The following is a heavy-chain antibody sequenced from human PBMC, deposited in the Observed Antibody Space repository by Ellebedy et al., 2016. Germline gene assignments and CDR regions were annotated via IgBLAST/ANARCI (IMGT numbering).Heavy chain of an antibody. V-gene: IGHV1-18*01. J-gene: IGHJ3*02. CDR2: ISAYNGNT. CDR3: ARQQLVQGGFDM. Sequence: ASVKVSCXASGYTFTSYGISWVRQPPGQGLEWMGWISAYNGNTNYAQKLQGRVTMTTDTSTSTAYMELRSLRSDDTAVYYCARQQLVQGGFDMWGQGTVVTVSS. CDR1: GYTFTSYG. D-gene: IGHD6-6*01.